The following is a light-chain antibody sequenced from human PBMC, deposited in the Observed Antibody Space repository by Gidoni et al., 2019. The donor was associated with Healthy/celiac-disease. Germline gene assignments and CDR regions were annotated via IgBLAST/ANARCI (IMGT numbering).Light chain of an antibody. CDR3: SSYTSSSKDV. Sequence: QSALTQPASVSGPPGQSISISCTGTSSDVGGYNYVSWYQQHPGKAPKLMICDVSNRPSGVSIRFSGSKSGNTASLTISGLQAEDEADYYCSSYTSSSKDVFGTGPNVTVL. J-gene: IGLJ1*01. CDR2: DVS. V-gene: IGLV2-14*01. CDR1: SSDVGGYNY.